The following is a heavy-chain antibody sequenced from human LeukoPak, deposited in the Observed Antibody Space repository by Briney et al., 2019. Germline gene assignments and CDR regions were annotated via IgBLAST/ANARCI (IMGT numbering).Heavy chain of an antibody. CDR2: IIPIFGTA. V-gene: IGHV1-69*05. J-gene: IGHJ6*03. D-gene: IGHD3-9*01. Sequence: ASVKVSCKASGGTFSSYAISWVRQAPGQGLEWMGGIIPIFGTANYAQKLQGRVTMTTDTSTSTAYMELRSLRSDDTAVYYCARDVLFYDILTGDHYYYYMDVWGKGTTVTISS. CDR1: GGTFSSYA. CDR3: ARDVLFYDILTGDHYYYYMDV.